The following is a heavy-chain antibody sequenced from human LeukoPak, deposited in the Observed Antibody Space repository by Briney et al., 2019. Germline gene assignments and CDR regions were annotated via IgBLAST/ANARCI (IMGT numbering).Heavy chain of an antibody. Sequence: GGSLRLSCAASGFTFSSYGMHWVRQAPGKGLEGVAVIWYDGSNKYYADSVKGRFTISRDNSKNTLYLQMNSLRAEDTAVYYCARDVDSYIAAAATGFDPWGQGTLVTVSS. V-gene: IGHV3-33*01. CDR1: GFTFSSYG. CDR2: IWYDGSNK. CDR3: ARDVDSYIAAAATGFDP. D-gene: IGHD6-13*01. J-gene: IGHJ5*02.